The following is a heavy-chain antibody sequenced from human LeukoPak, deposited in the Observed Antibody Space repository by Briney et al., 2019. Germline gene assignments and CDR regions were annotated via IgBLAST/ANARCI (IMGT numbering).Heavy chain of an antibody. CDR3: ARNKAITAFFGMDV. CDR1: GFSFSSFG. Sequence: GGSLRLSCTASGFSFSSFGMHWVRQAPGKGLEWVAAIWHDGSKKYFVDSVKGRFTISRDNSQNTLYLQLSSLRAEDTALYYCARNKAITAFFGMDVWGQGTTVTVSS. V-gene: IGHV3-33*01. CDR2: IWHDGSKK. D-gene: IGHD2/OR15-2a*01. J-gene: IGHJ6*02.